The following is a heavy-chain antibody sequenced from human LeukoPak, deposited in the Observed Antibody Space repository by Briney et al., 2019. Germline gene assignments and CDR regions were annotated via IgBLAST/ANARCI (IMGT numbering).Heavy chain of an antibody. Sequence: PGGSLRLSCAASGFTFSSYAMSWVRQAPGKGLEWDSAISGSGGSTYYADSVKGRFTISRDNSKNTLYLQMNSLRAEDTAVYYCASPGYDILTLLDYWGQGTLVSVS. J-gene: IGHJ4*02. CDR3: ASPGYDILTLLDY. CDR2: ISGSGGST. V-gene: IGHV3-23*01. CDR1: GFTFSSYA. D-gene: IGHD3-9*01.